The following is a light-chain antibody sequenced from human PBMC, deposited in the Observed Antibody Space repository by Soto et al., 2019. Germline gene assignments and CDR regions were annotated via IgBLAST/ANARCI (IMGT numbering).Light chain of an antibody. Sequence: QLVLTQSPSASASLGASVKLTCTLSSGHSSYAIAWHQQQPEKGPRYLMKLNSDGSHSTGDGIPDRFSVSSSGAERYLTISSLQSEDEADYYCQTWGTGVVFGGGTKLTVL. CDR1: SGHSSYA. V-gene: IGLV4-69*01. J-gene: IGLJ2*01. CDR2: LNSDGSH. CDR3: QTWGTGVV.